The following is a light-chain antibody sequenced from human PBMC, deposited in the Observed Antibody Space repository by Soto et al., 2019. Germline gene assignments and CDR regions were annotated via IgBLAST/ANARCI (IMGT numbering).Light chain of an antibody. CDR3: QQSYSTPAT. CDR1: QSISSY. J-gene: IGKJ3*01. CDR2: AAS. V-gene: IGKV1-39*01. Sequence: DIQMTQSPSSLSASVGDRVTITCRASQSISSYLNWYQQKPGKAPKLLIYAASSLQSEVPSRFSGSGSGTDFTLTISSLQPEDFATYYCQQSYSTPATFGPGTKVDIK.